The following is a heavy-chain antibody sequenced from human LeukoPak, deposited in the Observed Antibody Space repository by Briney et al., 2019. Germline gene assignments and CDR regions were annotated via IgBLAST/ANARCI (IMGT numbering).Heavy chain of an antibody. CDR3: AASGYSTSPLDY. D-gene: IGHD3-22*01. J-gene: IGHJ4*02. V-gene: IGHV1-69*05. Sequence: GASVKGSCKASGGTFSSYAISWVRQAPGQGLEWMGRIIPIFGTANYAKKFQGRVTITTDESTSTAYTELSSLRSEGTAVYYCAASGYSTSPLDYWGQGTLVTVSS. CDR1: GGTFSSYA. CDR2: IIPIFGTA.